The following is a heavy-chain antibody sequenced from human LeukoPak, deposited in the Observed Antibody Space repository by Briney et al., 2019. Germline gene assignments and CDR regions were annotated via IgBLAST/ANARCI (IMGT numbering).Heavy chain of an antibody. D-gene: IGHD3-22*01. CDR2: IKSDGST. Sequence: GRSLRLSCAASGFTFSSFWMHWVGQAPGKGLVWVSRIKSDGSTNYADSVKGRFTISRDNAKNTVSPQMNSLRVEDTGVYYCARAPSEIGGYYPEYFRHWGQGTLVTVFS. V-gene: IGHV3-74*01. J-gene: IGHJ1*01. CDR3: ARAPSEIGGYYPEYFRH. CDR1: GFTFSSFW.